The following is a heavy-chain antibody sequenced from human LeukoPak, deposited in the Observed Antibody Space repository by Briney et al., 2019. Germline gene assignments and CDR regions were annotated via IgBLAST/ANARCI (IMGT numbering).Heavy chain of an antibody. D-gene: IGHD3-22*01. CDR1: GGSISSSSYY. CDR2: IYYSGST. Sequence: SETLSLTCTVSGGSISSSSYYWGWIRQPPGKGLEWIGSIYYSGSTYYNPSLKSRVTISVDTSKNQFSLKLSSVTAADTAVYYCAITNYYDSSGYYYGRGNYFDYWGREPWSTSPQ. CDR3: AITNYYDSSGYYYGRGNYFDY. J-gene: IGHJ4*02. V-gene: IGHV4-39*01.